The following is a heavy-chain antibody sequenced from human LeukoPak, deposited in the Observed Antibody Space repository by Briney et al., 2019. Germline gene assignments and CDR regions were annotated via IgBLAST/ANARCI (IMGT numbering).Heavy chain of an antibody. J-gene: IGHJ4*02. V-gene: IGHV3-21*05. CDR2: ITSSSTYI. Sequence: GGSLRLSCAASGFTFISYTMNWVRQAPGKGLEWVSYITSSSTYIDYADSVKGRFTISRDNAKNSLYLQMNSLRAEDTAVYYCARGAEWELIPQFDYWGQGILVTVFS. CDR1: GFTFISYT. D-gene: IGHD1-26*01. CDR3: ARGAEWELIPQFDY.